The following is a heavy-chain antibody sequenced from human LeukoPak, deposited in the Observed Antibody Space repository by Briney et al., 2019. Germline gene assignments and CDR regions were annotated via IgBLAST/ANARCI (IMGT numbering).Heavy chain of an antibody. V-gene: IGHV3-21*01. Sequence: GGSLRLSCAASGFTFSSYSMNWVRQAPGKGLEWVSSISSSSSYIYYADSVKGRFTISRDNAKNSLYLQMNSLRAEDTAVYYCARDLAVTTSYYYYYGMDVWGQGTTVTVSS. CDR3: ARDLAVTTSYYYYYGMDV. CDR2: ISSSSSYI. D-gene: IGHD4-11*01. CDR1: GFTFSSYS. J-gene: IGHJ6*02.